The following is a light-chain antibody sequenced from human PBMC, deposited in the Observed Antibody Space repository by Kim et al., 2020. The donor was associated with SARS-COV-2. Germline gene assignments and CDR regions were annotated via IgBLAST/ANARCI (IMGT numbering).Light chain of an antibody. CDR2: LNSDGNY. V-gene: IGLV4-69*01. CDR1: SGHSSYA. J-gene: IGLJ3*02. CDR3: QTWGPGIRV. Sequence: ASVKLTCPLSSGHSSYANAWHKQQTAKGPGYFMELNSDGNYIKGDGIPDRFSGSSSGAERYLSITSLQSEDEADYYCQTWGPGIRVFGGGTQLTVL.